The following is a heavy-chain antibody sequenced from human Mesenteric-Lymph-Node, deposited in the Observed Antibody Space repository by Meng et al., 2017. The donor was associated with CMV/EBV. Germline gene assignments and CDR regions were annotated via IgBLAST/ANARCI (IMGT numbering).Heavy chain of an antibody. CDR2: INHSGST. V-gene: IGHV4-34*01. D-gene: IGHD3-9*01. J-gene: IGHJ4*02. Sequence: QVHLHQWGAGLLKPSETLSGTCAVYGGSFSGYYWNWIRQSPEKGLEWIGEINHSGSTTYNPSFTSRIIISVDTSTNQISLNMSSVTAADTAVYYCAGGSSYDILTGYFDYWGQGALVTVSS. CDR1: GGSFSGYY. CDR3: AGGSSYDILTGYFDY.